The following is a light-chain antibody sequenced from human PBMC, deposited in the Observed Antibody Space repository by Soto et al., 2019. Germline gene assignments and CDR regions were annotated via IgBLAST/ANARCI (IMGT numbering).Light chain of an antibody. CDR1: QSFSRW. V-gene: IGKV1-5*03. CDR3: QQYESYSVT. Sequence: DIQMTQAPSTLSASVGDRVTITCRASQSFSRWLACYQQKPGKAPNLQIYKSSSLESGVPSRFSGSGSGTEFTLTISSVQQDDFAIYYCQQYESYSVTFGQGTRLELK. CDR2: KSS. J-gene: IGKJ5*01.